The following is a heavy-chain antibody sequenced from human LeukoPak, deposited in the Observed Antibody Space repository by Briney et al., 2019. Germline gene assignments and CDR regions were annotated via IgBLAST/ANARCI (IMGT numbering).Heavy chain of an antibody. CDR1: GFTFSSYA. J-gene: IGHJ3*02. D-gene: IGHD3-22*01. CDR2: ISGSGGST. CDR3: AKDPNYYDSSGYYHDAFDI. V-gene: IGHV3-23*01. Sequence: GGSLRLSSAASGFTFSSYAMSWVRQAPGKGLEWVSAISGSGGSTYYADSVKGRFTISRDNSKNTLYLQMNSLRAEDTAVYYCAKDPNYYDSSGYYHDAFDIWGQGTMVTVSS.